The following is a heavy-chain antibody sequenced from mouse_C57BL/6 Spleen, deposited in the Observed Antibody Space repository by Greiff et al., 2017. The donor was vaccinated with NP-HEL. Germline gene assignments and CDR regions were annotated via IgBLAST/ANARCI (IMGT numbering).Heavy chain of an antibody. CDR2: INPGSGST. J-gene: IGHJ1*03. D-gene: IGHD5-1-1*01. CDR1: GYAFTNYL. CDR3: ARGVYPNWYFDV. Sequence: VQLQQSGAELVRPGTSVKVSCKASGYAFTNYLIEWVKQRPGQGLEWIGVINPGSGSTNYNEKFKSKATLTVDKSSSTAYMQLSSLTSEDSAVYYCARGVYPNWYFDVWGTGTTVTVSS. V-gene: IGHV1-54*01.